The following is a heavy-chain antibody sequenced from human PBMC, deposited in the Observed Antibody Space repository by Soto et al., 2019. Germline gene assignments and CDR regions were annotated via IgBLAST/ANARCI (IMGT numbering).Heavy chain of an antibody. J-gene: IGHJ3*02. CDR1: GFTFSDYY. D-gene: IGHD3-22*01. V-gene: IGHV3-11*06. Sequence: GGSLRLSCAASGFTFSDYYMSWIRQAPGKGLEWVSYISSSSSYTNYADSVKGRFTISRDNAKNSLYLQMNSLRAEDTAVYYCARDKAAYYYDSSGRADAFDIWGQGTMVTVS. CDR3: ARDKAAYYYDSSGRADAFDI. CDR2: ISSSSSYT.